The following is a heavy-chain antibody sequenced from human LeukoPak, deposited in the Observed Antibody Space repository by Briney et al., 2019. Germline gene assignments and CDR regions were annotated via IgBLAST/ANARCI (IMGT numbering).Heavy chain of an antibody. V-gene: IGHV3-53*01. CDR1: GFTVSSNY. CDR3: ARKGPIFGVVSLGY. D-gene: IGHD3-3*01. CDR2: IYSGGST. J-gene: IGHJ4*02. Sequence: GGSLRLSCAASGFTVSSNYMSWVRQAPGKGLEWVSVIYSGGSTYYADSVKGRFTISRDNSKNTLYLQMNSLRAEDTAVYYCARKGPIFGVVSLGYWGQGTLVTVSS.